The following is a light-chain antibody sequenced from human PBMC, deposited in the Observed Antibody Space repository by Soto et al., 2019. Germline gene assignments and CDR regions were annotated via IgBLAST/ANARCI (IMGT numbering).Light chain of an antibody. CDR1: QSVSSRY. J-gene: IGKJ3*01. V-gene: IGKV3-20*01. CDR3: QQYGSSFT. CDR2: GAS. Sequence: EIVLTQSPGTMSLSPGERATLSCRASQSVSSRYLAWYQQKPGQAPMILIYGASSRATGISDRFSGSGSVTDFTLTISRLEPEDFAVYYCQQYGSSFTFGPGTKVDIK.